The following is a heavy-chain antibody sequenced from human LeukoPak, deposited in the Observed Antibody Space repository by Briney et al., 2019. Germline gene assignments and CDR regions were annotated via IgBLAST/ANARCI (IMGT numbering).Heavy chain of an antibody. Sequence: ASVKVSCKASGYTFTSYGISWVRQAPGKGLEWMGWISGYNGNTNYAQKLQGRVTMTTDTSTSTAYMELRSLRSDDTAVYYCARDGGIVVVPAAIDYYYYMDVWGKGATVTVSS. D-gene: IGHD2-2*02. CDR2: ISGYNGNT. V-gene: IGHV1-18*01. CDR3: ARDGGIVVVPAAIDYYYYMDV. CDR1: GYTFTSYG. J-gene: IGHJ6*03.